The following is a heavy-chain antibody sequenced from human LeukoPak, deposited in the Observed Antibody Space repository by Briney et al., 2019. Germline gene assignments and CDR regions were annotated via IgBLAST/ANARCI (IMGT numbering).Heavy chain of an antibody. D-gene: IGHD5-24*01. CDR3: ARGGGYNSFSDY. V-gene: IGHV4-59*01. CDR2: IYYSGST. CDR1: GGSISSYY. J-gene: IGHJ4*02. Sequence: SETLSLTCTVSGGSISSYYWSWIRQPPGKGLEWIGYIYYSGSTNYNSSLKSRVTISVDTSKNQFSLKLSSVTAADTAVYYCARGGGYNSFSDYWGQGTLVTVSS.